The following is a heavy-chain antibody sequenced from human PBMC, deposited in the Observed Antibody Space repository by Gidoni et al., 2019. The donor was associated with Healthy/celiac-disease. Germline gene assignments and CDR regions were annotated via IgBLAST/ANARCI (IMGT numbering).Heavy chain of an antibody. V-gene: IGHV3-23*01. Sequence: EVQLLKSGGGLVQPGGSLRLSCPASGFTFSSLALRWVRQAPGKGLEWVSAISGSGGSTYYADSVKGRFTISRDNSKNTLYLQMNSLRAEDTAVYYCAKVQEIVLMVYAIPPLGCVDYWGQGTLVTVSS. D-gene: IGHD2-8*01. CDR2: ISGSGGST. CDR3: AKVQEIVLMVYAIPPLGCVDY. CDR1: GFTFSSLA. J-gene: IGHJ4*02.